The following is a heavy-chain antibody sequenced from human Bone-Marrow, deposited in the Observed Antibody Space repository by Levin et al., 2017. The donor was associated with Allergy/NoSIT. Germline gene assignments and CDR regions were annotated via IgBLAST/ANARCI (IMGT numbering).Heavy chain of an antibody. J-gene: IGHJ3*02. CDR1: GGSISSSSYY. CDR3: ARHGLYGANPRKVDAFDI. D-gene: IGHD2-2*02. Sequence: SETLSLTCTVSGGSISSSSYYWGWIRQPPGKGLEWIGSIYYSGSTYYNPSLKSRVTISVDTSKNQFSLKLSSVTAADTAVYYCARHGLYGANPRKVDAFDIWGQGTMVTVSS. V-gene: IGHV4-39*01. CDR2: IYYSGST.